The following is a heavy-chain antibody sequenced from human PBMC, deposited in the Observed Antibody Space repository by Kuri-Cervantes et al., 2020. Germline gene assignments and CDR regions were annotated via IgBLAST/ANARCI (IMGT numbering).Heavy chain of an antibody. CDR3: ARDWYSYGYESPFDY. D-gene: IGHD5-18*01. V-gene: IGHV3-66*01. Sequence: GESLKISCAASGFTVSSNYMSWVRQAPGKGLEWVSVIYSGGSTYYADSVKGRFTISRDNSKNTLYHQMNSLRAEDTAVYYCARDWYSYGYESPFDYWGQGTLVTVSS. J-gene: IGHJ4*02. CDR1: GFTVSSNY. CDR2: IYSGGST.